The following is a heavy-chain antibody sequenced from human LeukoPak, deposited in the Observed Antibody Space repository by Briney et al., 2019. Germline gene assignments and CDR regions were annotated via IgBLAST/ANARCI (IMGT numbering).Heavy chain of an antibody. D-gene: IGHD2-8*01. V-gene: IGHV4-4*07. J-gene: IGHJ5*02. CDR1: GGSFSGYF. Sequence: SETLSLTCAVYGGSFSGYFWSWIRQSAGRGLEWIGRIDSSGNINYNPSLKSRVTMSLDTSKNQFSLKLSSVTAADTAVYYCAREALPNGVWRVGWFDPWGQGTLVTVFS. CDR2: IDSSGNI. CDR3: AREALPNGVWRVGWFDP.